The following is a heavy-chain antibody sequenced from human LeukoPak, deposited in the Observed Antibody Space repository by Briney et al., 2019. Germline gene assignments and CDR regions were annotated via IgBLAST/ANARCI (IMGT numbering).Heavy chain of an antibody. CDR1: GFTFSTYA. D-gene: IGHD3-22*01. V-gene: IGHV3-23*01. CDR2: ISGRGDSR. CDR3: ANEPQYYYDSSGYYSDY. Sequence: GGSLRLSRAASGFTFSTYAMTWVREAPGKGLEGVTGISGRGDSRNYADSVKGRFTISRDNSKNTLYLQMNSLRAEDTAVYYCANEPQYYYDSSGYYSDYWGQGTLVTVSS. J-gene: IGHJ4*02.